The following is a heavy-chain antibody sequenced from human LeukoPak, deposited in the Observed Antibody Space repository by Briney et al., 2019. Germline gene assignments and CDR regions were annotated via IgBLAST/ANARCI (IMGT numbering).Heavy chain of an antibody. CDR1: GGSFSGYY. CDR3: ARGRGAPEGGGHPFSFDY. D-gene: IGHD2-15*01. Sequence: SETLSLTSAVYGGSFSGYYWSWIRQPPGKGLEWIGEINHSGSTNYNPSLKSRVTISVDTSKNQFSLKLSSVTAADTAVYYCARGRGAPEGGGHPFSFDYWGQGTLVTVSS. V-gene: IGHV4-34*01. J-gene: IGHJ4*02. CDR2: INHSGST.